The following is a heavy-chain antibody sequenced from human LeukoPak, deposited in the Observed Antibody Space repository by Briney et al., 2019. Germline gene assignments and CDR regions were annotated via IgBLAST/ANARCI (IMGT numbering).Heavy chain of an antibody. J-gene: IGHJ4*02. CDR2: IIPIFGTA. CDR3: ARSADSSGYPFDY. V-gene: IGHV1-69*05. Sequence: ASVKVSCKASGGTFSSYAISWVRQAPGQGLEWMGGIIPIFGTANYAQTFQGRVTITTDESTSTAYMELSSLRSEDTAVYYCARSADSSGYPFDYWGQGTLVTVSS. CDR1: GGTFSSYA. D-gene: IGHD3-22*01.